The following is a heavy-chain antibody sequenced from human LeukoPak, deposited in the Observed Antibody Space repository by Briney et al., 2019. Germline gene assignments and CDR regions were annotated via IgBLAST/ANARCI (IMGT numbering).Heavy chain of an antibody. CDR2: IRYDGTNK. Sequence: KSGGSLRLSCAASGFTFSSCGMHWVRQAPGKGLEWVAFIRYDGTNKYYADSVKGRFTISRDNSKNTLYPQMNSLRAEDTAVFYCAKDLWYFDNTGYRYSFDYWGQGTLVTVSS. J-gene: IGHJ4*02. V-gene: IGHV3-30*02. CDR1: GFTFSSCG. CDR3: AKDLWYFDNTGYRYSFDY. D-gene: IGHD3-22*01.